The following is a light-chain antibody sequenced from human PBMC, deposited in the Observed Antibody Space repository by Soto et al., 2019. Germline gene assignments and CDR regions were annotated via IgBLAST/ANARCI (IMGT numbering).Light chain of an antibody. CDR1: QIVNSQF. CDR2: GAS. Sequence: VLTQSPDTLSLSPGERATLSCTASQIVNSQFFAWHQQKPGQAPRLLIYGASNRATGIPDRSSGSGSGTDFTLTISRLEPEDFAVYYCQQYGSSGTFGQGTKV. CDR3: QQYGSSGT. V-gene: IGKV3-20*01. J-gene: IGKJ1*01.